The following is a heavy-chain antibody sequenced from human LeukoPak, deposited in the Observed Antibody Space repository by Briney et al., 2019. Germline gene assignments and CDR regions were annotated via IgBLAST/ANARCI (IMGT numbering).Heavy chain of an antibody. D-gene: IGHD4-11*01. Sequence: GGSLRLSCTASGFTFSNSWMSWVRQAPGKGLEWAANIRQDGSEKYYVDSVKGRFTISRDNAKNSLFLQMNSLRAEDTAVYYCARNQYWGQGTLVTVSS. V-gene: IGHV3-7*01. J-gene: IGHJ4*02. CDR1: GFTFSNSW. CDR2: IRQDGSEK. CDR3: ARNQY.